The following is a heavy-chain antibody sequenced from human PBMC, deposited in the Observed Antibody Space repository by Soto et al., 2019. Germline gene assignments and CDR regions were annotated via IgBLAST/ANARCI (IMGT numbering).Heavy chain of an antibody. D-gene: IGHD3-3*01. V-gene: IGHV3-23*01. CDR3: ARFGSGSDAFDI. Sequence: GGSLRLSCAASGFTFSSYAMNWVRQAPGKGLEWVSGIRSSGNGTDYADSAKGRFAISRDNSKYTLYLQMNSLRAEDTAIYYCARFGSGSDAFDIWGQGTMVTVSS. CDR1: GFTFSSYA. CDR2: IRSSGNGT. J-gene: IGHJ3*02.